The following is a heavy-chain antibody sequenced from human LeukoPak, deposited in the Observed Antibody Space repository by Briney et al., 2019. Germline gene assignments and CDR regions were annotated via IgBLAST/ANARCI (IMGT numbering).Heavy chain of an antibody. CDR1: GFSVSNNY. Sequence: GGSLRLSCAASGFSVSNNYMSWVRQAPGKGLEWVSIIYSGGSTYYTDSVKGRFTISRDNSKNALYLQMYSLRAEDTAMYYCARGGIYFGSGIYYPHFDYWGQGTLVTVSS. CDR3: ARGGIYFGSGIYYPHFDY. J-gene: IGHJ4*02. D-gene: IGHD3-10*01. V-gene: IGHV3-66*01. CDR2: IYSGGST.